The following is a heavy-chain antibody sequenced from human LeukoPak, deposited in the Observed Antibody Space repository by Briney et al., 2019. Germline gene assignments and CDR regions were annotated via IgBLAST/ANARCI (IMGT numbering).Heavy chain of an antibody. J-gene: IGHJ2*01. Sequence: GGSLRLSCAASGFTFSSYSMNWVRQAPGKGLEWVSYISSSSSTIYYADSVKGRFTISRDKAKNSLYLQMNSLRAEDTAVYYCAREVLRDSRYFDLWGRGTLVTVSS. CDR2: ISSSSSTI. V-gene: IGHV3-48*01. CDR3: AREVLRDSRYFDL. D-gene: IGHD2-15*01. CDR1: GFTFSSYS.